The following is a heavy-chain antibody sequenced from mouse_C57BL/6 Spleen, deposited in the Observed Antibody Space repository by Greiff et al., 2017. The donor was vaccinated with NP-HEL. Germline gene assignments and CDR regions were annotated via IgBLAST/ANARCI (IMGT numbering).Heavy chain of an antibody. CDR1: GYTFTDHT. J-gene: IGHJ3*01. V-gene: IGHV1-78*01. CDR2: IYPRDGST. D-gene: IGHD2-4*01. CDR3: ARGGLRAWFAY. Sequence: VQLQQSDAELVRPGASVKISCKASGYTFTDHTIHWMKQRPEQGLEWIGYIYPRDGSTKYNEKFKGKAILTADKSSSTAYMQLNSLTSEDSAVYFSARGGLRAWFAYWGQRTMVTVSA.